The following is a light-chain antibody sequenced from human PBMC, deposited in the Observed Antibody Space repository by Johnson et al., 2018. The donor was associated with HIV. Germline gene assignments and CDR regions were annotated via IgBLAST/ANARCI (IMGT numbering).Light chain of an antibody. Sequence: QSALTQPPSVSAAPGQKVTISCSGSSSNVGNNYVSWFQQLPGTAPKLLIYDNNERPSGIPDRFSGSKSGTSATLGITGLQTGDEADYYCGTWDSSLTVYVFGTGTKVTVL. V-gene: IGLV1-51*01. J-gene: IGLJ1*01. CDR1: SSNVGNNY. CDR2: DNN. CDR3: GTWDSSLTVYV.